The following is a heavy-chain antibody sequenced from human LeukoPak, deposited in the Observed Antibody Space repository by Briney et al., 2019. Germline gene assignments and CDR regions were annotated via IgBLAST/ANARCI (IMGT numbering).Heavy chain of an antibody. CDR2: IKQDGSEK. J-gene: IGHJ4*02. CDR1: GFTFSSYW. D-gene: IGHD1-26*01. CDR3: ARGRGATTTGDYYFDY. Sequence: GGSLRLSCAASGFTFSSYWMSWVRQAPGKGLEWVANIKQDGSEKYYVDSVKGRFTISRDNAKNSLYLQMNSLRAEDTAVYYCARGRGATTTGDYYFDYWGQGTLVTVSS. V-gene: IGHV3-7*01.